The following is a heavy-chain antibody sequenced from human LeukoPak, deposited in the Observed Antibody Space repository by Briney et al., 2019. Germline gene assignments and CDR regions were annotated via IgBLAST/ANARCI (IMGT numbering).Heavy chain of an antibody. CDR2: IRSTANGYAT. Sequence: GGSLRLSCAASGFTFSGSALRWVRQASGKGLEWVGRIRSTANGYATAYAASVKGRFTISRDDSKNTACLQMDSLETEDTAVYYCTGNYYGSGSYADFDYWGQGTLVTVSS. CDR3: TGNYYGSGSYADFDY. V-gene: IGHV3-73*01. J-gene: IGHJ4*02. CDR1: GFTFSGSA. D-gene: IGHD3-10*01.